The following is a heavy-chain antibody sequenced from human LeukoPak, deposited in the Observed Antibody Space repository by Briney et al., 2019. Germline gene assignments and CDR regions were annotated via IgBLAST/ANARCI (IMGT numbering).Heavy chain of an antibody. Sequence: SETLSLTCTVSGGSISSHYWSWIRQPPGKGLEWIGYIYYSGSTNYNPSLKSRVTISVDTSKDQFSLKLSSVTAADTAVYYCARDVEYWGQGTLVTVSS. V-gene: IGHV4-59*11. CDR1: GGSISSHY. J-gene: IGHJ4*02. CDR2: IYYSGST. CDR3: ARDVEY.